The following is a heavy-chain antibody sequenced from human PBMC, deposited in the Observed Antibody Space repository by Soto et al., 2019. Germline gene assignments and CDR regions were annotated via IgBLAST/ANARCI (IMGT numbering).Heavy chain of an antibody. D-gene: IGHD4-17*01. CDR2: FDPEDGET. CDR3: ATDLKATVTTIEFDP. V-gene: IGHV1-24*01. Sequence: ASVKVSCKVSGYTLTELSMHWVRQAPGKGLEWMGGFDPEDGETIYAQKFQGRVTMTEDTSTDTAYMELSSLRSEDTAVYYCATDLKATVTTIEFDPWGQGTLVTVSS. CDR1: GYTLTELS. J-gene: IGHJ5*02.